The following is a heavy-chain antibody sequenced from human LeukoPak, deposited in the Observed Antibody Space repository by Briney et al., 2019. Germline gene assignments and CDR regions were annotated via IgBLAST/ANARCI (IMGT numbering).Heavy chain of an antibody. CDR2: ISGSGGST. Sequence: HPGGSLRLSCAASGFTFSSYAMSWVRQAPGKGLEWVSAISGSGGSTYYADSVRGRFTISRDNSKNTLYLQMNSLRAEDTAVYYCAKAKTQHGSYYFDYWGQGTLVTVSS. CDR3: AKAKTQHGSYYFDY. D-gene: IGHD6-13*01. J-gene: IGHJ4*02. CDR1: GFTFSSYA. V-gene: IGHV3-23*01.